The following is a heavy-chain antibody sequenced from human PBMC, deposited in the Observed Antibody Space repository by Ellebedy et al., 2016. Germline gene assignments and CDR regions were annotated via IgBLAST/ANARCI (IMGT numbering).Heavy chain of an antibody. D-gene: IGHD1-14*01. Sequence: ASVKVSCKASGYTFTSYYMHWVRQAPGQGLEWMGIISPSGDSTIYAQKFQGRVTMTTDTSKTTAYMVLRRLISDDTAVYYCAREGLTTKLDYWGQGARVTVSS. V-gene: IGHV1-46*01. CDR3: AREGLTTKLDY. J-gene: IGHJ4*02. CDR2: ISPSGDST. CDR1: GYTFTSYY.